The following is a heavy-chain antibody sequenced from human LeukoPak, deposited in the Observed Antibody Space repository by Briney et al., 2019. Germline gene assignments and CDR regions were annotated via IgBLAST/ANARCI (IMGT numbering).Heavy chain of an antibody. CDR3: ARLVTINYYGSGSYYNHLDY. CDR2: IYPGDSDT. D-gene: IGHD3-10*01. Sequence: PGESLKISCKGSGYSFTSYWIGWVRQMPGKGLEWMGIIYPGDSDTRYSPSFQGQVTISADKSISTAYLQWSSLKASDTAMYYCARLVTINYYGSGSYYNHLDYWGQGTLVTVSS. CDR1: GYSFTSYW. J-gene: IGHJ4*02. V-gene: IGHV5-51*01.